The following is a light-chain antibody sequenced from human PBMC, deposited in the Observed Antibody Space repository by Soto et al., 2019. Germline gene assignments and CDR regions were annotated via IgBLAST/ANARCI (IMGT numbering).Light chain of an antibody. CDR2: GAS. CDR3: QQYANSPFT. Sequence: EIVLTQSPGTLPLSPGERATLSCRVSQSVSSNYLVWYQQKPGQAPRPLIYGASSWATGIPDRFSGSGSGTDFTLTISRLEPEDVAVYYCQQYANSPFTFGQGTKLEIK. V-gene: IGKV3-20*01. CDR1: QSVSSNY. J-gene: IGKJ2*01.